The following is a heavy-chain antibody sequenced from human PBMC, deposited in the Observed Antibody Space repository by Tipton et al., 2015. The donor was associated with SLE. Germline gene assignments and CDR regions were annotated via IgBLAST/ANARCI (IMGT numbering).Heavy chain of an antibody. V-gene: IGHV4-61*01. CDR2: IYYSGST. Sequence: TLSLTCTVSGGSISSGSYYWSWIRQPPGKGLEWIGYIYYSGSTNYNPSLKSRVTISVDTSKNQFSLKLSSVTAADTAVYYCARGGIENYWGQGTLVTVSS. CDR1: GGSISSGSYY. D-gene: IGHD6-13*01. J-gene: IGHJ4*02. CDR3: ARGGIENY.